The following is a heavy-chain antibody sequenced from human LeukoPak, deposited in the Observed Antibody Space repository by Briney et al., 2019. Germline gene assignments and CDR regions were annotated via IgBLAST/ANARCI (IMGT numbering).Heavy chain of an antibody. J-gene: IGHJ4*02. CDR3: ARVKYSSGGYFDY. V-gene: IGHV4-61*01. CDR2: IYYSGST. CDR1: GGSISSGSYY. Sequence: SETLSLTCTVSGGSISSGSYYWSWIRQPPGKGLEWIGYIYYSGSTNYNPSLKSRVTISVDTSKNQFSLKLSSVTAADTAVYYCARVKYSSGGYFDYWGQGTLVTVSS. D-gene: IGHD6-19*01.